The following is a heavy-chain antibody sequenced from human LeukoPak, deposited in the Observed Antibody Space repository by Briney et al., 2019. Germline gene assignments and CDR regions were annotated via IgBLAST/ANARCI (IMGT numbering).Heavy chain of an antibody. V-gene: IGHV3-23*01. D-gene: IGHD3-9*01. Sequence: GGSLRLSCAASGFTFSSYAMSWVRQAPGKELEWVSAISGSGGSTYYADSVKGRFTISRDNSKNTLYLQMNSLRAEDTAVYYWPTSAYDILTGYFDYWGQGTLVTVSS. J-gene: IGHJ4*02. CDR3: PTSAYDILTGYFDY. CDR2: ISGSGGST. CDR1: GFTFSSYA.